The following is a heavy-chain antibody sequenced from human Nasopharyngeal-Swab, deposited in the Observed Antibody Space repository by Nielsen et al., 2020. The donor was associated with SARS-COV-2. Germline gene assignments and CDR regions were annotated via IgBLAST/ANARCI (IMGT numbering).Heavy chain of an antibody. CDR1: GFTFSDYS. V-gene: IGHV4-34*08. J-gene: IGHJ4*02. CDR3: AGGSFSGVAPDDTFDY. D-gene: IGHD1-26*01. Sequence: ESLKISCAASGFTFSDYSMNWVRQAPGKGLEWIGEINHSGSTNYNPSLKSRVTISVDTSKNQFSLNLRSVTAADTAVYYCAGGSFSGVAPDDTFDYWGQGTLVTVSS. CDR2: INHSGST.